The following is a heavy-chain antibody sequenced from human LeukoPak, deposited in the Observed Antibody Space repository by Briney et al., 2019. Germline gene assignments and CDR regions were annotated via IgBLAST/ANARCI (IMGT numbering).Heavy chain of an antibody. Sequence: KSSETLSLTCSVSDGSISNYYWNWIRRPPGKGLEWIGYISHIGSTNYNPSLKSRLTISVDRSKNQFSLKLSSVTAADTAVYYCARDPLSANAFDMWGQGTVVTVSS. CDR3: ARDPLSANAFDM. V-gene: IGHV4-59*01. CDR2: ISHIGST. CDR1: DGSISNYY. J-gene: IGHJ3*02.